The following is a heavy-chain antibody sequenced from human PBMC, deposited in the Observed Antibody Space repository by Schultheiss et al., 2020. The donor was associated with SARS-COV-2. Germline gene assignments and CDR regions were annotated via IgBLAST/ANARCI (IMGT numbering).Heavy chain of an antibody. D-gene: IGHD3-10*01. Sequence: SETLSLTCTVSGGSISSSSYYWGWIRQPPGKGLEWIGSIYHSGSTNYNPSLKSRVTISVDKSKNQFSLKLSSVTAADTAVYYCARDSYYGSGTWIPLGVWGQGTTVTVSS. J-gene: IGHJ6*02. CDR3: ARDSYYGSGTWIPLGV. CDR2: IYHSGST. V-gene: IGHV4-39*07. CDR1: GGSISSSSYY.